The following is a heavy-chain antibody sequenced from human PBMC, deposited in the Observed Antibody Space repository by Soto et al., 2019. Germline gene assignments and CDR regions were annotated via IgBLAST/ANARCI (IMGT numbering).Heavy chain of an antibody. Sequence: SETLSLTCTVSGGSISSYYWSWIRQPPGKGLEWIGYIYYSGSTNYNPSLKSRVTISVDTSKNQFSLKLSSVTAADTAVYYCARRYGVYFDYWGRGTLVTVSS. J-gene: IGHJ4*02. V-gene: IGHV4-59*08. CDR2: IYYSGST. D-gene: IGHD4-17*01. CDR3: ARRYGVYFDY. CDR1: GGSISSYY.